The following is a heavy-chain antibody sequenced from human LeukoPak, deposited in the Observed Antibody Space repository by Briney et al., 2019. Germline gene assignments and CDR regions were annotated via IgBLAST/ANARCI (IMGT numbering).Heavy chain of an antibody. CDR3: ASQTPSFNWFDP. V-gene: IGHV1-46*01. CDR2: INPSGGST. CDR1: GHTFTSYN. J-gene: IGHJ5*02. D-gene: IGHD3-16*02. Sequence: GASVKVSCKASGHTFTSYNMHWVRQAPGQGPEWMGIINPSGGSTSYAQKFQGRVTITADESTSTAYMELSSLRSEDTAVYYCASQTPSFNWFDPWGQGTLVTVSS.